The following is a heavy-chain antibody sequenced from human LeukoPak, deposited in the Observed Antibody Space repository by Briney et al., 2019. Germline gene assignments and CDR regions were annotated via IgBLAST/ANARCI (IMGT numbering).Heavy chain of an antibody. CDR2: IYYSGTT. J-gene: IGHJ4*02. Sequence: SETLSLTYTVSGGSISGYYWTWIRQPPGKGLEWIGYIYYSGTTYYNPSLKSRVTISVDASKNQFSLNLSSVGAADTAVYYCARAGGYSGYASNWGQGTLVTVSS. CDR3: ARAGGYSGYASN. D-gene: IGHD5-12*01. V-gene: IGHV4-59*01. CDR1: GGSISGYY.